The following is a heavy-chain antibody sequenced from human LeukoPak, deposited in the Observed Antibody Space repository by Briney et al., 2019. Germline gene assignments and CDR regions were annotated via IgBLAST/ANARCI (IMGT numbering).Heavy chain of an antibody. J-gene: IGHJ5*02. V-gene: IGHV4-39*01. D-gene: IGHD2-8*02. CDR3: ARHPTGFPNWFDA. Sequence: SETLSLTCTVSGGSIISSSYNWGWSRQPPGKGLEWIGTIYHSGTTYYNPSFESRVAISVDTSKNQFSLEVTSVTAADTAVYCCARHPTGFPNWFDAWGQGNLVSVSS. CDR1: GGSIISSSYN. CDR2: IYHSGTT.